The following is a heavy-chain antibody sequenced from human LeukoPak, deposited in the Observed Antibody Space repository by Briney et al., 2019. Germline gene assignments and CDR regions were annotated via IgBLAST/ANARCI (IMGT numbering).Heavy chain of an antibody. CDR2: VNRDGSST. CDR1: GFTFSDYW. CDR3: ARDRSISAAGDTY. J-gene: IGHJ4*02. V-gene: IGHV3-74*01. Sequence: TGGSLRLSCAASGFTFSDYWMHWVRQAPGKGLVWVSRVNRDGSSTCYADSVKGRFTISRDNAKNTLSLQMNSLRAEDTAVYYCARDRSISAAGDTYWGQGTLVTVSS. D-gene: IGHD6-13*01.